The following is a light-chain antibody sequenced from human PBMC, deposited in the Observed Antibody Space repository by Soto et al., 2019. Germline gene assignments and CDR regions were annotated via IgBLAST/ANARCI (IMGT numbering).Light chain of an antibody. J-gene: IGLJ2*01. CDR2: DVN. V-gene: IGLV2-11*01. Sequence: QSALTQPRSVSGSPGQSVTISCTGTSSDVGGYNYVSWYQQHPGKAPKLMIYDVNKRPSGVPDRFSGSKSGNTASLTISGLQAEDEADYYCCSYAGSYTVVFGGGPQLTVL. CDR3: CSYAGSYTVV. CDR1: SSDVGGYNY.